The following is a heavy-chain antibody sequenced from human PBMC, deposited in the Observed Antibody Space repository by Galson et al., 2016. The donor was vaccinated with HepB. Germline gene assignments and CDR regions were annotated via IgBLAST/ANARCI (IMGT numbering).Heavy chain of an antibody. Sequence: SLRLSCAASGFTFSHYAMTWVRQTPGKGLEWVASARTNGYSTHYGDSVRGRFTISRDNSKNTVYLQMNNLRAEDTAIYYCAKCIPDSSGVSDYWGQGTLVTVSS. CDR3: AKCIPDSSGVSDY. CDR1: GFTFSHYA. V-gene: IGHV3-23*01. D-gene: IGHD3-10*01. CDR2: ARTNGYST. J-gene: IGHJ4*02.